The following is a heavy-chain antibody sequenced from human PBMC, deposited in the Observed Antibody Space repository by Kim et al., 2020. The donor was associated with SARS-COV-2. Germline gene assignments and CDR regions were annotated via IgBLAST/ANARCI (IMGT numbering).Heavy chain of an antibody. CDR3: ARDGIAVAGTGDYYYYYYMDV. CDR2: ISYDGSNK. CDR1: GFTFSSYA. D-gene: IGHD6-19*01. J-gene: IGHJ6*03. V-gene: IGHV3-30-3*01. Sequence: GRSLRLSCAASGFTFSSYAMHWVRQAPGKGLEWVAVISYDGSNKYYADSVKGRFTISRDNSKNTLYLQMNSLRAEDTAVYYCARDGIAVAGTGDYYYYYYMDVWGKGTTVTVSS.